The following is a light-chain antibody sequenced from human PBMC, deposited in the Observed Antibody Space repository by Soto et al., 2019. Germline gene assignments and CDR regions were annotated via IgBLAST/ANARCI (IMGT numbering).Light chain of an antibody. Sequence: EIVMTQSPATLSVSPGERATLSCRASQSVSSNLAWYQQKPGQAPRLLIYGSSTRATGIPARFSGSGSATEFILTIITLQSDDFALYDCQQCNNWPSYTFGSATKVHIK. J-gene: IGKJ3*01. V-gene: IGKV3-15*01. CDR1: QSVSSN. CDR3: QQCNNWPSYT. CDR2: GSS.